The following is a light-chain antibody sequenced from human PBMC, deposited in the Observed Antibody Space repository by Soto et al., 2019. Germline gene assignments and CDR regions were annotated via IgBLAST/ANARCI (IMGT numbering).Light chain of an antibody. CDR3: AAWDDSLSGVV. CDR2: RNN. Sequence: QLVLTQPPSAYGTPGQRVTISCSGSSSNIGSNYVFWYQHLPGTAPKLLIYRNNQRPSGVPDRFSGSKSGTSASLAISGLRSEDETDYYCAAWDDSLSGVVFGGGTKLTVL. CDR1: SSNIGSNY. V-gene: IGLV1-47*01. J-gene: IGLJ2*01.